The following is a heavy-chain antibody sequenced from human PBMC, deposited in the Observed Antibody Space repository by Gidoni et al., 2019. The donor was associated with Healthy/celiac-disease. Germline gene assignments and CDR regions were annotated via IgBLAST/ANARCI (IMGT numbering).Heavy chain of an antibody. D-gene: IGHD3-22*01. CDR2: INPSGGST. CDR1: GYTFTSYY. V-gene: IGHV1-46*01. J-gene: IGHJ4*02. Sequence: QVQLVQSGAEVKKPGASVKVSCRASGYTFTSYYMHWVRQAPGQGLDGMGIINPSGGSTSYAQKFQGRVTMTRDTSTSTVYMELSSLRSEDTAVYYCATYDSSGYYGYWGQGTLVTVSS. CDR3: ATYDSSGYYGY.